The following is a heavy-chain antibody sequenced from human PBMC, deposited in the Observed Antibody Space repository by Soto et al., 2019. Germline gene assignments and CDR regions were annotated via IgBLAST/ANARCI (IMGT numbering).Heavy chain of an antibody. Sequence: QVQLVQSGAEVKKPGASVKVSCKASGYTLTNSGVSWVRQAPGQGLEWMGWISANNGNTNYAQKVQGRVTMTTDTSTSTAYMELRSLRSDDTAVYYCARVPPGAYFYYGMDVWGQGTTVTVSS. CDR3: ARVPPGAYFYYGMDV. J-gene: IGHJ6*02. V-gene: IGHV1-18*01. D-gene: IGHD3-10*01. CDR1: GYTLTNSG. CDR2: ISANNGNT.